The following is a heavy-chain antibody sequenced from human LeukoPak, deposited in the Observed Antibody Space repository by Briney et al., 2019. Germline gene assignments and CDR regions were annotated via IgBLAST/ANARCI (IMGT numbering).Heavy chain of an antibody. CDR1: GFTFSSYE. CDR3: AGVGGSGSYYNSWCDP. Sequence: PGGSLRLSCAASGFTFSSYEMNWVRQAPGKGLEWVSYISSSGSTIYYADSVKGRFTISRDNAKNSLYLQMNSLRAEDTAVYYCAGVGGSGSYYNSWCDPWGQGTLVTVSS. CDR2: ISSSGSTI. D-gene: IGHD3-10*01. J-gene: IGHJ5*02. V-gene: IGHV3-48*03.